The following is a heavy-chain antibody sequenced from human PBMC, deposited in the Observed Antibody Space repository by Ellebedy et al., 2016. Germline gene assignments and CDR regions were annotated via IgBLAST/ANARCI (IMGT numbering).Heavy chain of an antibody. J-gene: IGHJ4*02. CDR3: ARVGFNSGYPRVYYFDY. CDR2: INPNSGGT. CDR1: GYTFTSYY. Sequence: ASVKVSCXASGYTFTSYYMHWVRQAPGQGLEWMGWINPNSGGTNYAQKFQGRVTMTRDTSISTAYMELSRLRSDDTAVYYCARVGFNSGYPRVYYFDYWGQGTLVTVSS. D-gene: IGHD5-12*01. V-gene: IGHV1-2*02.